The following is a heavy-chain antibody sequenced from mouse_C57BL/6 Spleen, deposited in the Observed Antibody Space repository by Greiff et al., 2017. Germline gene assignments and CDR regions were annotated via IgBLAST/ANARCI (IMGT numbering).Heavy chain of an antibody. D-gene: IGHD1-1*01. CDR2: IDPSDSET. CDR3: ARSGSWYFDV. CDR1: GYTFTSYW. J-gene: IGHJ1*03. V-gene: IGHV1-52*01. Sequence: QVQLQQPGAELVRPGSSVKLSCKASGYTFTSYWMHWVKQRPIQGLEWIGNIDPSDSETHYNQKFKDKATLTVDKYSSTAYMQLSSLTSEDSAVYYCARSGSWYFDVWGTGTTVTVSS.